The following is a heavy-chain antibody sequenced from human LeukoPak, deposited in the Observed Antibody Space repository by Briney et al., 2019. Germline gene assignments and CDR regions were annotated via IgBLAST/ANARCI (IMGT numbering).Heavy chain of an antibody. V-gene: IGHV1-2*02. J-gene: IGHJ4*02. D-gene: IGHD3-22*01. Sequence: GASVKVSCKASGYTFIDYYIHWVRQAPGQGLDWMGWINPKSGATNYAQKFQGRVTMTRDTSISTAYMELSRLRSDDTAVYYCARHYYDSSGYYDYWGQGTLVTVSS. CDR2: INPKSGAT. CDR3: ARHYYDSSGYYDY. CDR1: GYTFIDYY.